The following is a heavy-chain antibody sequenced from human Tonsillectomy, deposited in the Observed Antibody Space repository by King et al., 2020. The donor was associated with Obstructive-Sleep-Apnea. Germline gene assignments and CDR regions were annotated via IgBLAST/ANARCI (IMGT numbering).Heavy chain of an antibody. J-gene: IGHJ6*02. CDR2: IYYSGST. D-gene: IGHD6-13*01. CDR3: AKGIAAAVVYYYGMDV. Sequence: VQLQESGPGLVKPSETLSLTCTVSGGSISSYYWSWIRQPPGKGLEWIGYIYYSGSTNYNPSLKSRVTISVDTSKNQFSLSLSSVTAADTAVYYCAKGIAAAVVYYYGMDVWGQGTTVTVSS. V-gene: IGHV4-59*08. CDR1: GGSISSYY.